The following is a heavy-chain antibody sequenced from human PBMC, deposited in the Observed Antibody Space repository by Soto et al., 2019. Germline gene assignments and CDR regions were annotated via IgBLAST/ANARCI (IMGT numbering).Heavy chain of an antibody. Sequence: QITLKESGPTLVKPTQTLTLTCTSSGFSLSASGVGVGWFRQPPGKALEWLAVIYWDDTKTYSPSLESRLTVTKDTSKNQVVLTMTNMDPVDTATYCCARKNIGTYALDYWGQGVLVTVSS. D-gene: IGHD1-26*01. J-gene: IGHJ4*02. CDR1: GFSLSASGVG. CDR2: IYWDDTK. CDR3: ARKNIGTYALDY. V-gene: IGHV2-5*02.